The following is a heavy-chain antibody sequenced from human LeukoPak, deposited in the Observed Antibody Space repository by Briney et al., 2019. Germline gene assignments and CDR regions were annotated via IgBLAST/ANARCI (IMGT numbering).Heavy chain of an antibody. D-gene: IGHD6-13*01. CDR2: ISYDGSNK. J-gene: IGHJ6*02. Sequence: PGRSLRLSCAASGXTFSSYAMHWVRQAPGKGLEWVAVISYDGSNKYYADSVKGRFTISRDNSKNTLYLQMNSLRAEDTAVYYCASRIAAAALYYYYGMDVWGQGTTVTV. CDR3: ASRIAAAALYYYYGMDV. V-gene: IGHV3-30-3*01. CDR1: GXTFSSYA.